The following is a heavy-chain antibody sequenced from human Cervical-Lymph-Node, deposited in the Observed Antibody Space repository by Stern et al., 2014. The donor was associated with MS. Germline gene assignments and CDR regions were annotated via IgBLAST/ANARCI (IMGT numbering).Heavy chain of an antibody. CDR1: GFTFSSYS. Sequence: EVQLVESGAGLVQPGGSLRLSCAASGFTFSSYSMTWVRQAPGNGLAWVSYINRSRSPTYYSDSVRGRFTISRDNAKNSLYLQMNSLRAEDTAVYYCVRDNHGGDSEPLLDSWGQGTLVTVSS. V-gene: IGHV3-48*01. CDR3: VRDNHGGDSEPLLDS. CDR2: INRSRSPT. D-gene: IGHD4-23*01. J-gene: IGHJ4*02.